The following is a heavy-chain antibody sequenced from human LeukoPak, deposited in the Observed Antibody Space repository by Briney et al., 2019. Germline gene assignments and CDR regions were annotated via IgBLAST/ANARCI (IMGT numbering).Heavy chain of an antibody. CDR2: IYPGDSDS. Sequence: GESLKISCKGSGYSFTSYWIGWVRQMPGKGLKWMGIIYPGDSDSRYSPSFQGQVTISADKSISTAYLQWSSLKASDTAMYYCARRRDLYSGSYYPFDYWGQGTLVTVSS. V-gene: IGHV5-51*01. CDR3: ARRRDLYSGSYYPFDY. J-gene: IGHJ4*02. CDR1: GYSFTSYW. D-gene: IGHD1-26*01.